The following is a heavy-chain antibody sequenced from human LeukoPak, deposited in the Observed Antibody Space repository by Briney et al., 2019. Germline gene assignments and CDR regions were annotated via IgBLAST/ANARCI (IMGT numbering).Heavy chain of an antibody. CDR1: GYTFTGYY. CDR2: INPKNGDT. Sequence: ASVKVSCKASGYTFTGYYIHWVRQAPGQGLEWMGWINPKNGDTNYGQNFQGRVTMTRDTSISTAYMELSRLRSDDTAVYYCARDRQDSSGSTFDYWGQGTLVTVSS. CDR3: ARDRQDSSGSTFDY. J-gene: IGHJ4*02. D-gene: IGHD3-22*01. V-gene: IGHV1-2*02.